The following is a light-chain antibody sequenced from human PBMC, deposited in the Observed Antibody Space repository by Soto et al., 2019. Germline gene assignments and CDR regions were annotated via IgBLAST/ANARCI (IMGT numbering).Light chain of an antibody. V-gene: IGKV3-20*01. CDR1: QSVSSSF. Sequence: EIVLTQSPGTLSLSPGERATHSCRASQSVSSSFLAWYQQKPGQAPRLLIYGASSRATGIPDRFSGSGSGTDFTLTISRLEPEDFAVYYCQQYGSSLRTFGQGTKVEI. CDR3: QQYGSSLRT. J-gene: IGKJ1*01. CDR2: GAS.